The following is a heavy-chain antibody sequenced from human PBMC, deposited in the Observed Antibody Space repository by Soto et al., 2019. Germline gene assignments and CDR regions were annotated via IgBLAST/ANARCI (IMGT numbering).Heavy chain of an antibody. CDR2: IYPRDSDT. V-gene: IGHV5-51*01. J-gene: IGHJ5*02. CDR3: ATILVVADPGGWFDT. Sequence: GESLKISCQGSGYAFTTSWIAWVRQMPGKGLEWMGAIYPRDSDTKYSPSFQGQVTLSVDNSINTAFLQWRSLKASDTAMYYCATILVVADPGGWFDTWGRGTPVTVSS. D-gene: IGHD2-15*01. CDR1: GYAFTTSW.